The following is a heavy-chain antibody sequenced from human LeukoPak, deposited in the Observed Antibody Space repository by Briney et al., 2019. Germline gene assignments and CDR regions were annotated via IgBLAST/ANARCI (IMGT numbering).Heavy chain of an antibody. J-gene: IGHJ4*02. CDR3: ASDYGVETRRFDC. CDR1: GFTFSNYW. D-gene: IGHD3-3*01. Sequence: GGSLRLSCAASGFTFSNYWMTWVRQAPGKRLEWVGNIKQDGSEEYYVDSVKGRFTISRDNAKNSLYLQMNSLRAEDTAVYYCASDYGVETRRFDCWGRGTLVTVSS. CDR2: IKQDGSEE. V-gene: IGHV3-7*05.